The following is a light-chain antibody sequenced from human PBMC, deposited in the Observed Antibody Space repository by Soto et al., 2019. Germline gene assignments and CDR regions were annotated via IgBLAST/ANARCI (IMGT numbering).Light chain of an antibody. CDR3: QQYGSSPIT. Sequence: EIVVTQSPGTLSLSPGERATLSCRASQSVINNYLAWYQQMPGQAPRLLIYRASSRATGIPDRFSGSGSGTDFTLTISILEPEDFAVYYWQQYGSSPITFGQGTRLEIK. V-gene: IGKV3-20*01. J-gene: IGKJ5*01. CDR1: QSVINNY. CDR2: RAS.